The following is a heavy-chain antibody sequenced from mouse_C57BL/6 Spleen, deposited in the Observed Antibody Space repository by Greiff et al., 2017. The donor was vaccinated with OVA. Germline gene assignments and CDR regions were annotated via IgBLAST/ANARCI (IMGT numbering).Heavy chain of an antibody. J-gene: IGHJ2*01. CDR3: ASYYYGSSHYFDY. CDR1: GYTFTSYW. V-gene: IGHV1-69*01. Sequence: VQLQQPGAELVMPGASVKLSCKASGYTFTSYWMHWVKQRPGQGLEWIGEIDPSDSYTNYNQKFKGKSTLTVDKSSGTAYMQLSSLTSEDSAVYYCASYYYGSSHYFDYWGQGTTLTVSS. D-gene: IGHD1-1*01. CDR2: IDPSDSYT.